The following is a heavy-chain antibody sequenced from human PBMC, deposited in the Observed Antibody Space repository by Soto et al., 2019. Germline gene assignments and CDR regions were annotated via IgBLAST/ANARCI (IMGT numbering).Heavy chain of an antibody. D-gene: IGHD3-10*01. J-gene: IGHJ4*02. Sequence: SETLSLTCAVSGGFTSTNNWWSWVRQPPGKGLEWIGDAYHSGSTEYNPSLKSRVSISVDKSKNQISLKLTSATAADTAVYYCASDPYYYASEYWGQGTLVTVSS. CDR3: ASDPYYYASEY. V-gene: IGHV4-4*02. CDR1: GGFTSTNNW. CDR2: AYHSGST.